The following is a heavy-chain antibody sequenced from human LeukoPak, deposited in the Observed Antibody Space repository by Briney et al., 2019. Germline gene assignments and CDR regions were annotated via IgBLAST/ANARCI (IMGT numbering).Heavy chain of an antibody. V-gene: IGHV4-59*08. CDR2: IYHSGSV. CDR1: GASLNGDY. J-gene: IGHJ6*03. D-gene: IGHD6-6*01. CDR3: ARHPPIAVPPFYYYYMDV. Sequence: PSETLSLTCTVSGASLNGDYWSWIRQPLGKGLEWIGFIYHSGSVNHNPSLKSRATISVATSKNQVSLKLTSVTAADTAVYYSARHPPIAVPPFYYYYMDVWGKGTTVTVSS.